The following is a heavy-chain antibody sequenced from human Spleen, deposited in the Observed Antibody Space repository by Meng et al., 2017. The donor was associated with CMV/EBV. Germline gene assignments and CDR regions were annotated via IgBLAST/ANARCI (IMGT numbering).Heavy chain of an antibody. CDR1: GGSINSSSYY. CDR2: IYYSGST. J-gene: IGHJ6*02. CDR3: VRDVRYYHYAMDV. Sequence: SETLSLTCTVSGGSINSSSYYWGWIRQPPGKGLEWIGTIYYSGSTYYTPSLKSRLTISVDTSKNQFSLNLSSVTAADTALYYCVRDVRYYHYAMDVWGQGTTVTVSS. V-gene: IGHV4-39*07.